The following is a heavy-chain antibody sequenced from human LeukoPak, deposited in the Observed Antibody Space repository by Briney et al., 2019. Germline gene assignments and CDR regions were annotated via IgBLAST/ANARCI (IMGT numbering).Heavy chain of an antibody. CDR2: IYYSGST. CDR3: ARHASTSRCRFDP. D-gene: IGHD3-16*01. J-gene: IGHJ5*02. CDR1: GGSISSSSYY. Sequence: SETLSLTCTVSGGSISSSSYYWGWIRQPPGKGLEWIGSIYYSGSTYYNPSLKSRVTISVDTSKNQFSLKLSSVTAADTAVYYCARHASTSRCRFDPWGQGTLVTVSS. V-gene: IGHV4-39*01.